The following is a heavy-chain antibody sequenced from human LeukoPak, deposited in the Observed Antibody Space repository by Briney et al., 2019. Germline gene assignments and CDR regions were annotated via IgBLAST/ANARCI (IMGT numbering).Heavy chain of an antibody. D-gene: IGHD6-19*01. CDR1: GGSISGYY. CDR2: IYYSGST. J-gene: IGHJ4*02. V-gene: IGHV4-59*08. Sequence: SETLSLTCSVSGGSISGYYWSWIRQPPGQGLEWIGYIYYSGSTNYNPSLKSRVIISRDTSKNQFSLNLGSVTAADTAVYYCARGYTDGWLIGYWRQGTLVTVSS. CDR3: ARGYTDGWLIGY.